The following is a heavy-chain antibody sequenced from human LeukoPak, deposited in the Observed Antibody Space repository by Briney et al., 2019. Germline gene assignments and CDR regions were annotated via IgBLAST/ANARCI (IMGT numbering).Heavy chain of an antibody. CDR1: GNSISGFF. D-gene: IGHD1-1*01. V-gene: IGHV4-59*01. Sequence: SETLSLTCTVSGNSISGFFWSWIRQPPGKGLEWIGSMHYSGDSKYNPSLRSRVPLSIDTSKQQFSLRLSSVTAADTAVYYCARDLELERNRWNYFESWGQGALVTVSS. CDR2: MHYSGDS. CDR3: ARDLELERNRWNYFES. J-gene: IGHJ4*02.